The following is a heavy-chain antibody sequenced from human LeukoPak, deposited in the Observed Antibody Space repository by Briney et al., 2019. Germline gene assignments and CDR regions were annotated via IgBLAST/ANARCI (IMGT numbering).Heavy chain of an antibody. CDR3: ARVGDGYNYAEFDY. D-gene: IGHD5-24*01. CDR2: ILPDGSNK. Sequence: GGSLRLSCVASDFTFSFYWMTWVRQAPGKGLEWLANILPDGSNKYYADSVKGRFTISRDNSKNTLYLQMNSLRAEDTAVYYCARVGDGYNYAEFDYWGQGTLVTVSS. J-gene: IGHJ4*02. V-gene: IGHV3-30-3*01. CDR1: DFTFSFYW.